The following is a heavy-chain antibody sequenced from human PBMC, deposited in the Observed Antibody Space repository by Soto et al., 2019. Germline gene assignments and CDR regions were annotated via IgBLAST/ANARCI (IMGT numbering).Heavy chain of an antibody. CDR1: GFTFSSYE. CDR3: AREAAAGSDAFDI. CDR2: IGSSGSTI. V-gene: IGHV3-48*03. J-gene: IGHJ3*02. D-gene: IGHD6-13*01. Sequence: GGSLRLSCAASGFTFSSYEMNWVRQAPGEGLEWVSYIGSSGSTIYYADSVKGRFTISRDNAKNSLYLQMNSLRAEDTAVYYCAREAAAGSDAFDIWGQGTMVTVSS.